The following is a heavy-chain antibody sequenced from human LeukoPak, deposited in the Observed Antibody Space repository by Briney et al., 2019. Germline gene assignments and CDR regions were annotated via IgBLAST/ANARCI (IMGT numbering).Heavy chain of an antibody. V-gene: IGHV4-4*07. J-gene: IGHJ3*02. CDR2: IYTSGST. D-gene: IGHD3-22*01. Sequence: PSETLSLTCTVSGGSISGYYWSWIRQPAGKGLEWIGRIYTSGSTNYNPSLKSRVTMSVDTPKNQFSLKLSSVTAAYTAVYYCASGYYYDSKDAFDIWGQGTMVTVSS. CDR3: ASGYYYDSKDAFDI. CDR1: GGSISGYY.